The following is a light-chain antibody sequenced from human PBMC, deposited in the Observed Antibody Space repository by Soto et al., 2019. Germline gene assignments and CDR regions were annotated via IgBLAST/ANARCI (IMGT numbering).Light chain of an antibody. Sequence: QSVVTQPPSVSAAPGQKVTISCSGSSSNIGGNSVSWYQQLPGTAPKLLIYDDNKRPSGIPDRFSGSKSGTSATLGITGFQTGDEADYYCGSWDSSLSAYVFGTGTKVNVL. CDR1: SSNIGGNS. J-gene: IGLJ1*01. CDR3: GSWDSSLSAYV. V-gene: IGLV1-51*01. CDR2: DDN.